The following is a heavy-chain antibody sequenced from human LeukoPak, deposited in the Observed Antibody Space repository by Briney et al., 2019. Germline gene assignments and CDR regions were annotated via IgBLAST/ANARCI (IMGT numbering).Heavy chain of an antibody. J-gene: IGHJ4*02. D-gene: IGHD1-26*01. V-gene: IGHV3-23*01. Sequence: GGSLRLSCAASGFTFSSYAMNRVRQAPGKGLEWVAAITFGGGSTYYADSMKGRFTISRDNSKNTLFLQMNSLRADDAAVYYCAKVGGTSDFDYWGQGTLVTVSS. CDR2: ITFGGGST. CDR3: AKVGGTSDFDY. CDR1: GFTFSSYA.